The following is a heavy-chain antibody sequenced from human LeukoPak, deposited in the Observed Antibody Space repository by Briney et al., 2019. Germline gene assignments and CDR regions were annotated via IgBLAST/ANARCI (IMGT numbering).Heavy chain of an antibody. J-gene: IGHJ4*02. V-gene: IGHV3-33*08. D-gene: IGHD2-21*01. CDR2: IWYDGSNK. CDR3: ARDVAGLDY. CDR1: GFTFSSYW. Sequence: GGSLRLSCAASGFTFSSYWMNWVRQAPGKGLEWVAVIWYDGSNKYYADSVKGRFTISRDNSKNTLYLQMNSLRAEDTAVYYCARDVAGLDYWGQGTLVTVSS.